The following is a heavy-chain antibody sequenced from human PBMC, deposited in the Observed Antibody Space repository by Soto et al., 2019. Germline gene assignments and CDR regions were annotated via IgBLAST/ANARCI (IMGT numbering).Heavy chain of an antibody. J-gene: IGHJ4*02. D-gene: IGHD6-19*01. CDR1: GYTFTSYD. V-gene: IGHV1-8*01. CDR2: MNPNSGNT. CDR3: AVVAVAGTFDY. Sequence: ASVKVSCKASGYTFTSYDINWVRQATGQGLEWMGWMNPNSGNTGYAQKFQGRVNMTRNTSISTAYMELSSLRSEDTAVYYCAVVAVAGTFDYWGQGTLVTVSS.